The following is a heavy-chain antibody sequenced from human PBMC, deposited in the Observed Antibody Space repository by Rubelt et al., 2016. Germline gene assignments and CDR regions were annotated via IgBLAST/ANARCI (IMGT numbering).Heavy chain of an antibody. CDR2: INHSGGT. CDR1: GGSFSGYY. Sequence: QVQLQQWGAGLLKPSETLSLTCAVYGGSFSGYYWSWIRQPPGKGLEWIGEINHSGGTYSNPSLKRRVTISVDTSKNQFSLKLSSVTAADTAVYYCARTKWGNWGDAFDIWGQGTMVTVSS. V-gene: IGHV4-34*01. CDR3: ARTKWGNWGDAFDI. J-gene: IGHJ3*02. D-gene: IGHD7-27*01.